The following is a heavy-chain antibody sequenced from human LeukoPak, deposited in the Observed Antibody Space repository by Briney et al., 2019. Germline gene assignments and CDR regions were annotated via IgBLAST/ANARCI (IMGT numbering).Heavy chain of an antibody. J-gene: IGHJ2*01. Sequence: ASVKVSCKASGGTFSSYAISWVRQAPGQGLEWMGGIIPIFGTANYAQKFQGRVTITADESTSTAYMELSSLRSEDTAVYYCARITIFGEGPDWYFDLWGRGTLVTVSS. CDR2: IIPIFGTA. CDR3: ARITIFGEGPDWYFDL. D-gene: IGHD3-3*01. CDR1: GGTFSSYA. V-gene: IGHV1-69*01.